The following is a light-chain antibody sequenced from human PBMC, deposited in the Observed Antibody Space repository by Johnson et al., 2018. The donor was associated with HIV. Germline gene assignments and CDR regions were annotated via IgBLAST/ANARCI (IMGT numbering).Light chain of an antibody. CDR2: DNN. J-gene: IGLJ1*01. V-gene: IGLV1-51*01. CDR1: SSNVGSSF. Sequence: LTQPPSVPAAPGQTVPISCSGSSSNVGSSFVSWYRQVPGTAPKLLIYDNNKRPSGIPGRFSGSKSGPSATLGITGLQTGDEADYYCGTWDSSLSAGVFGTGAKVTV. CDR3: GTWDSSLSAGV.